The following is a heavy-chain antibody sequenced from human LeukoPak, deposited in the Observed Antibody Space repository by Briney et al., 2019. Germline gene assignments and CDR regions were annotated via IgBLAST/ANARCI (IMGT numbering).Heavy chain of an antibody. CDR1: GGSITSTNY. CDR2: FNLQGST. J-gene: IGHJ4*02. Sequence: PSGTLSLTCGVSGGSITSTNYWTWVRQPPGKGLEWIGEFNLQGSTNYNPSLMGRVAISVDSSEDHISLQLTSVTAADTAVYYCAREGGPYRPLDYSGQGTLVTVSS. V-gene: IGHV4-4*02. CDR3: AREGGPYRPLDY.